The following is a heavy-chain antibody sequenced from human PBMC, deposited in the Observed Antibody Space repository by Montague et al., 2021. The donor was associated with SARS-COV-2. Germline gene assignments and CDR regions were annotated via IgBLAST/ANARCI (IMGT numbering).Heavy chain of an antibody. CDR1: FVSISTYY. CDR3: ARQDAWAYCGDECYRGWFDS. Sequence: SETLSLTCTVSFVSISTYYWSCIRQPPGKGLEGIGFIFYNGSTKYNPSLKRRVSISLDTSKNQFSLKLSSVTAADTAVYYCARQDAWAYCGDECYRGWFDSWGQGALVTVSS. D-gene: IGHD2-21*01. V-gene: IGHV4-59*01. CDR2: IFYNGST. J-gene: IGHJ5*01.